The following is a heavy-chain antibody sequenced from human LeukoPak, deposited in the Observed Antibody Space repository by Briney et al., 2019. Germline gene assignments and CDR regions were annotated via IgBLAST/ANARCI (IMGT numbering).Heavy chain of an antibody. CDR1: GGSISSGSYY. Sequence: RPSETLSLTCTVSGGSISSGSYYWSWIRQPAGKGLEWIGRIYTSGSTNYNPSLKSRVTMSVDTSKNQFSLKLSSVTAADTAVYYCARSSPSWELRTRYFDYWGQGTLVTVSS. CDR2: IYTSGST. CDR3: ARSSPSWELRTRYFDY. J-gene: IGHJ4*02. V-gene: IGHV4-61*02. D-gene: IGHD1-26*01.